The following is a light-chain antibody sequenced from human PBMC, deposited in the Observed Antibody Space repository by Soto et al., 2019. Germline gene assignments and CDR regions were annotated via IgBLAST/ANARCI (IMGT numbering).Light chain of an antibody. J-gene: IGKJ1*01. CDR3: QQYVSSPRT. Sequence: EIVMTQSPATLSVSPGERATLSCRASQSVSNNLAWYQQKPGQAPRLLIYGASTRATGIPARFSGSGSGTDFTLTISRLEPEDFAVYYCQQYVSSPRTFGQGTKVEIK. V-gene: IGKV3-15*01. CDR2: GAS. CDR1: QSVSNN.